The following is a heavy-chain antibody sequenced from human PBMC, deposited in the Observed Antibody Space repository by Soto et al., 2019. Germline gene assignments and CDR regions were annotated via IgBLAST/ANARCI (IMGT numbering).Heavy chain of an antibody. D-gene: IGHD3-16*01. Sequence: QAHLVESGGRVVQPGRSLRLSCAASGFNFSKFGVYWVRQAPGKGLEWVAVIWYDGSQKYYADSVKGRFTISRDNSNNTLYLQMSSLRAEDTAVYYCAKEVWGLYTFGRPLDNWGHGTLVTVSS. CDR2: IWYDGSQK. CDR1: GFNFSKFG. V-gene: IGHV3-33*07. CDR3: AKEVWGLYTFGRPLDN. J-gene: IGHJ4*01.